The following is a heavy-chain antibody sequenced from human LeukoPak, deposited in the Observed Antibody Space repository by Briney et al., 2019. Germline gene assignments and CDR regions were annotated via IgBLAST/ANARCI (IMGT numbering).Heavy chain of an antibody. D-gene: IGHD3-22*01. CDR3: ARNQRRGYYDSSGYDY. Sequence: GASVKVSCKASGYTFTSYGISWVRQAPGQGLEWMGWISAYNGNTNYAQKLQGRVTMTTDTSTSTAYMELRSLRSDDTAVYYCARNQRRGYYDSSGYDYWGQGTLVTVSS. CDR1: GYTFTSYG. CDR2: ISAYNGNT. V-gene: IGHV1-18*01. J-gene: IGHJ4*02.